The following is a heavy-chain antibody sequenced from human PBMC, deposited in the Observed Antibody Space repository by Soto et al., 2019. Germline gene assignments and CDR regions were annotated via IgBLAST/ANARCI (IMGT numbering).Heavy chain of an antibody. J-gene: IGHJ6*02. V-gene: IGHV4-39*01. CDR3: ARSPDSSGYYPRWYYYGMDV. Sequence: PSETLSLTCTVSGGSISSSSHYWGWIRQPPGKGLEWIGTMFYSGSTYYNPSLKSRVTIPVDTSKNQFSLKLSSVTAADTAVYYFARSPDSSGYYPRWYYYGMDVWGQGTTVTVSS. D-gene: IGHD3-22*01. CDR1: GGSISSSSHY. CDR2: MFYSGST.